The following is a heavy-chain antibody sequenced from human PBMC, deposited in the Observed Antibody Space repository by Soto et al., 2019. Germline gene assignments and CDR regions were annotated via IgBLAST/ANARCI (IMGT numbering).Heavy chain of an antibody. V-gene: IGHV5-51*01. CDR2: IYPGDSDT. CDR3: ATTYSTTYFDY. Sequence: PGASLKISCKDSGHRFTSYWIGWVRQMPGKGLEWMGMIYPGDSDTRYSPSFQGQVTISADKSISTAYLQWSSLKASDTAIYYCATTYSTTYFDYWGQGTPVTGSS. J-gene: IGHJ4*02. D-gene: IGHD6-13*01. CDR1: GHRFTSYW.